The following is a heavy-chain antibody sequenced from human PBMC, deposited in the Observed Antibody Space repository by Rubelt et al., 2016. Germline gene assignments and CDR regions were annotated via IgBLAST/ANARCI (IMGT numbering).Heavy chain of an antibody. Sequence: QLQLQESGPGLVKPAETLSLTCTVSGGSISSSSYYWGWIRQPPGEGLEWIGTIYYTGSTYYNPSLKSRVTVSVDTSKNQCSLKRGAGTAADTAVYYCAGYSSSYNWFDPWGQGTLVTVSS. CDR2: IYYTGST. D-gene: IGHD6-13*01. CDR3: AGYSSSYNWFDP. CDR1: GGSISSSSYY. V-gene: IGHV4-39*07. J-gene: IGHJ5*02.